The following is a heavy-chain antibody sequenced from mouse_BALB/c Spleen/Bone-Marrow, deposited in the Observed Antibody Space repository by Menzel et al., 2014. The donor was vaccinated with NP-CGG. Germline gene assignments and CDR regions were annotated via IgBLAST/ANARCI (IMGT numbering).Heavy chain of an antibody. V-gene: IGHV5-9-3*01. J-gene: IGHJ4*01. CDR3: ARQDSYALDS. Sequence: EVHLVESGGTLVKPGGSLELSCAASGFTFSTYAMSWVRQTPEKRLEWVGTISSGGSYTYYPDSVKGRFTISRDNAKNTLYLQMSRLRSEDTAMYYCARQDSYALDSWGQGISVTVSS. CDR1: GFTFSTYA. CDR2: ISSGGSYT.